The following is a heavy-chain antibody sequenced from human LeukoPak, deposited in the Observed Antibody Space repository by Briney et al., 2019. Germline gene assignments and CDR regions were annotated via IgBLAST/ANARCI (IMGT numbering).Heavy chain of an antibody. Sequence: ASVKVSCKASGYTFTGYYMHWVRQAPGQGLEWMGWINPNSGGTNYAQKFQGRVTMTRNTSISTAYMELSSLRSEDTAVYYCARARTTVTTAYYYASSGYYYDWFDPWGQGTLVTVSS. CDR1: GYTFTGYY. J-gene: IGHJ5*02. CDR2: INPNSGGT. D-gene: IGHD3-22*01. V-gene: IGHV1-2*02. CDR3: ARARTTVTTAYYYASSGYYYDWFDP.